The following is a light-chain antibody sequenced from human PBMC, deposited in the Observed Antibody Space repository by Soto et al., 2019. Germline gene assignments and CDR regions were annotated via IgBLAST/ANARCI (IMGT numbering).Light chain of an antibody. J-gene: IGKJ1*01. Sequence: EIVLTQSPGTLSLSPGERATLSCRASQSVSSSYLAWYQQKPGQAPRLLIYGASSRATGIPDRFSGSGSGTDFTLTISRLEPEDFAVYYCQQSGNSPPTFGQGTKVDI. CDR2: GAS. CDR1: QSVSSSY. V-gene: IGKV3-20*01. CDR3: QQSGNSPPT.